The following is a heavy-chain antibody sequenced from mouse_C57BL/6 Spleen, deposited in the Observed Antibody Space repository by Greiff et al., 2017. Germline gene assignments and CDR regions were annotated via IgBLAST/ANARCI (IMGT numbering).Heavy chain of an antibody. CDR3: ARHEGDSNYFDY. CDR1: GYTFTEYT. V-gene: IGHV1-62-2*01. D-gene: IGHD2-5*01. Sequence: VQGVESGAELVKPGASVKLSCKASGYTFTEYTIHWVKQRSGQGLEWIGWFYPGSGSIKYNEKFKDKATLTADKSSSTVYMELSRLTSEDSAVYFCARHEGDSNYFDYWGQGTTLTVSS. J-gene: IGHJ2*01. CDR2: FYPGSGSI.